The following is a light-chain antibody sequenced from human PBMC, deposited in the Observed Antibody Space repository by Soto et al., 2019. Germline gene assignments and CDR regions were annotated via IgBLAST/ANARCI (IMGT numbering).Light chain of an antibody. J-gene: IGKJ4*01. V-gene: IGKV3-11*01. CDR2: AAS. CDR3: QQPRSWPLT. Sequence: IMSSLPLAMPVTPTEERATLSSRASQSVSSSLTWYQQQPGQSPRLLIYAASIRATGIPARFSGSGSGTDFTLTISSLEAEDFGLYYCQQPRSWPLTFGRGSKVDIK. CDR1: QSVSSS.